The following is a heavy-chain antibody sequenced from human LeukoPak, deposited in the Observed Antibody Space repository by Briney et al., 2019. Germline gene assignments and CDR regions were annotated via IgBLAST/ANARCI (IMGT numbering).Heavy chain of an antibody. D-gene: IGHD2-15*01. CDR3: AKDLGYCTGGSCGY. V-gene: IGHV3-30*02. CDR2: TRYDGSNE. CDR1: GFSLSSYG. J-gene: IGHJ4*02. Sequence: PGGSLRLSCAASGFSLSSYGMFWVRQAPGKGLDWVAFTRYDGSNEYYADSVKGRFTISRDNSKNTLYLQMNSLRPEDTAVYYCAKDLGYCTGGSCGYWGQGTLVTVSP.